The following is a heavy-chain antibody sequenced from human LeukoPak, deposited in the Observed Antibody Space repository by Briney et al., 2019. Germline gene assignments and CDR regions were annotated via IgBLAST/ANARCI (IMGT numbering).Heavy chain of an antibody. CDR1: GYTFTGYY. Sequence: GASVKVSCKASGYTFTGYYMHWVRQAPGQGLEWMGWINPNSGGTNYAQKFQGRVTMTRDTSISTAYMELSRLRSDDTAVYYCARDADFWSGYYTTLDYWGQGTLVTVSS. J-gene: IGHJ4*02. CDR2: INPNSGGT. CDR3: ARDADFWSGYYTTLDY. V-gene: IGHV1-2*02. D-gene: IGHD3-3*01.